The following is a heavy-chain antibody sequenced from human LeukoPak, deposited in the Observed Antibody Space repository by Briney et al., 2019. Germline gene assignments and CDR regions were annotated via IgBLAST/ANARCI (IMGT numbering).Heavy chain of an antibody. D-gene: IGHD1-26*01. V-gene: IGHV3-7*01. CDR2: RKQDGSEK. CDR1: GLTFSSYW. J-gene: IGHJ4*02. CDR3: ARGRWELLW. Sequence: GGSLRLSCAASGLTFSSYWMSWVRQAPGKGLEWVANRKQDGSEKYYVDSVKGRFTISRDNAKNSLYLRMNSLRAEDTAVYYCARGRWELLWWGQGTLVTVSS.